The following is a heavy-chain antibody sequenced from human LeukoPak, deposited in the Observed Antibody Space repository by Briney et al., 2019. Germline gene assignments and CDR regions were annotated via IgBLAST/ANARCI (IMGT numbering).Heavy chain of an antibody. J-gene: IGHJ5*02. CDR3: TRDAVITGMENWFDP. Sequence: PGRSLRLSCTASGFTFGDYAMSWVRQAPGKGLEWLGFIRSKAYGGTTEYAASVKGRFTISRDDSKSIAYLQKNSLKTEDTAVYYCTRDAVITGMENWFDPWGQGTLVTVSS. V-gene: IGHV3-49*04. CDR2: IRSKAYGGTT. CDR1: GFTFGDYA. D-gene: IGHD1-20*01.